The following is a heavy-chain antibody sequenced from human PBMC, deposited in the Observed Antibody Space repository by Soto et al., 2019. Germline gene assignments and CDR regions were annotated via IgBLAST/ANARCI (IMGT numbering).Heavy chain of an antibody. D-gene: IGHD5-12*01. CDR1: GGSFSGYY. CDR3: ARGRRDGYNFLYFYYFDY. CDR2: INHSGST. V-gene: IGHV4-34*01. J-gene: IGHJ4*02. Sequence: SETLSLTCAVYGGSFSGYYWSWIRQPPGKGLEWIGEINHSGSTNYNPSLKSRVTISVDTSKNQFSLKLSSVTAADTAVYYCARGRRDGYNFLYFYYFDYWGQGTLVTVSS.